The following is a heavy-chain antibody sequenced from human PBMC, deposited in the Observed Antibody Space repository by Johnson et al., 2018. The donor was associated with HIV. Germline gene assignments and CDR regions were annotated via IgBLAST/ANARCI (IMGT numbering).Heavy chain of an antibody. V-gene: IGHV3-30*04. CDR1: GFTFSNYA. D-gene: IGHD6-13*01. Sequence: QVQLVESGGGVVQPGRSLRLSCAASGFTFSNYAMHWVRQAPGKGLEWVAVISYDGSNKYYADSVKGRFTISRDNSKNTLYLQMNSLRAEDTAVYYCAKDGAAAGTVGADAFDIWGQGTMVTVSS. J-gene: IGHJ3*02. CDR2: ISYDGSNK. CDR3: AKDGAAAGTVGADAFDI.